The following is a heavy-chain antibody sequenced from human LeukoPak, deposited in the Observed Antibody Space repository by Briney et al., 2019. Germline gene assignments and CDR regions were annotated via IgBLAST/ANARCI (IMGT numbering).Heavy chain of an antibody. D-gene: IGHD4-23*01. CDR3: ARVPPRGNDVTVGRYSYMDV. V-gene: IGHV3-48*01. CDR1: GITFSSST. Sequence: GGSLRLSCAASGITFSSSTMTWVRQAPGKGLEWVSYISGTTISTIYYADSVKGRFTISRDNAKNSVYLQMNSLRAEDTAVYYCARVPPRGNDVTVGRYSYMDVWGTGTTVTVSS. J-gene: IGHJ6*03. CDR2: ISGTTISTI.